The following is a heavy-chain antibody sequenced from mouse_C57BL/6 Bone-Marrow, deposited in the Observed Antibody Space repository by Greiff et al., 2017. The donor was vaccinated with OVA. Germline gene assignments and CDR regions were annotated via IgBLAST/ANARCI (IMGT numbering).Heavy chain of an antibody. CDR3: ARGGYYGSSFYFDY. CDR2: INPNNGGT. Sequence: VQLQQSGPELVKPGASVKMSCKASGYTFTDYNMHWVKQSHGKSLEWIGYINPNNGGTSYNQKFKGKATLTVNKSSSTAYMALRSLTSEDSAVYYCARGGYYGSSFYFDYWGQGTTLTVSS. J-gene: IGHJ2*01. V-gene: IGHV1-22*01. CDR1: GYTFTDYN. D-gene: IGHD1-1*01.